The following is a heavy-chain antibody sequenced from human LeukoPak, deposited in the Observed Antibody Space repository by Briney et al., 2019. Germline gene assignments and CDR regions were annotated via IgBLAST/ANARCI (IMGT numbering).Heavy chain of an antibody. Sequence: SETLSLTCTVSGGSISSYYWSWIRQPPGKGLEWIGYIYYSGITNYNPSLKSRVTISVDTSKNQFSLKLSSVTAADTAVYYCARMDYGILTGRLDYWGQGTLVTVSS. D-gene: IGHD3-9*01. J-gene: IGHJ4*02. V-gene: IGHV4-59*12. CDR3: ARMDYGILTGRLDY. CDR2: IYYSGIT. CDR1: GGSISSYY.